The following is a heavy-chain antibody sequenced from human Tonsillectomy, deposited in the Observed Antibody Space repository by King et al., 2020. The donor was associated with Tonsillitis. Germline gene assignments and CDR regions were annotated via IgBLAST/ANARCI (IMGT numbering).Heavy chain of an antibody. Sequence: VQLVESGGGLVQPGGSLRVSCVTSGFTFTSYGINWVRQAPGKGLEWVSAITRGYDTYYADSVKGRFTISRDNSKNTAFLQIDSLRAEDTAVYYCVKEEKLLDSYFLDTWGRGTLVTVSS. J-gene: IGHJ4*02. D-gene: IGHD2/OR15-2a*01. CDR3: VKEEKLLDSYFLDT. V-gene: IGHV3-23*04. CDR2: ITRGYDT. CDR1: GFTFTSYG.